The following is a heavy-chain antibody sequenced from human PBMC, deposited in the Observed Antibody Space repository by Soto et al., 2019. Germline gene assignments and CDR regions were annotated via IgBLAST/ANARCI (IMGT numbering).Heavy chain of an antibody. V-gene: IGHV6-1*01. CDR1: GDSVSSNNAA. CDR2: TYYRSKWYS. D-gene: IGHD6-6*01. Sequence: PSQTLSLTCAISGDSVSSNNAAWNWIRQSPSRGLEWLGRTYYRSKWYSDYSLSVKSRITINPDTSKDQFSLQLNSVTPEDTALYYCARAKEYTRSSGMDVWGQATTVTVSS. J-gene: IGHJ6*02. CDR3: ARAKEYTRSSGMDV.